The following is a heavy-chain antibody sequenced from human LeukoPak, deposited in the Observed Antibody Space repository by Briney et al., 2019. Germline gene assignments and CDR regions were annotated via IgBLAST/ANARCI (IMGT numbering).Heavy chain of an antibody. Sequence: GGSLRLSCAASGFTFSSYSMNWVRQAPGKGLEWVSSISSSSSYIYYADSVEGRFTISRDNAKNSLYLQMNSLRAEDTAVYYCARSPTPIAAAVIWGQGTLVTVSS. CDR1: GFTFSSYS. CDR3: ARSPTPIAAAVI. CDR2: ISSSSSYI. D-gene: IGHD6-13*01. J-gene: IGHJ4*02. V-gene: IGHV3-21*01.